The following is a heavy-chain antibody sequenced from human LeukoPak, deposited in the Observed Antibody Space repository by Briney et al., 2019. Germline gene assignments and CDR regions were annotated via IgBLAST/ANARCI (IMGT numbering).Heavy chain of an antibody. CDR3: ARDFWGYYGSGSYELGYTR. CDR2: ISAYNGNT. J-gene: IGHJ4*02. V-gene: IGHV1-18*01. CDR1: GYTFTSYG. D-gene: IGHD3-10*01. Sequence: ASLKLSCKASGYTFTSYGISWVRQAPGKGLEWMGWISAYNGNTNYAQKLQGGVTMTTDTSTSTAYMELRSLRSDDTAVYYCARDFWGYYGSGSYELGYTRWGQGTLVTVSS.